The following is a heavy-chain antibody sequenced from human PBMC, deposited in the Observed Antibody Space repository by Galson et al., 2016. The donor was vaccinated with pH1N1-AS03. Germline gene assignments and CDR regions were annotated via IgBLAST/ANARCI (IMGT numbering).Heavy chain of an antibody. D-gene: IGHD3-22*01. CDR1: GFTFSDVW. CDR3: RVVAENYAFDM. V-gene: IGHV3-15*01. J-gene: IGHJ3*02. Sequence: SLRLSCAASGFTFSDVWMSWVRQAPGKGLEWVGRIKSKTDGGTTDYAAPVKGRFTISRDDSKNTLYLQMSTLKSEDTAGYYCRVVAENYAFDMWGQGTMVTVAS. CDR2: IKSKTDGGTT.